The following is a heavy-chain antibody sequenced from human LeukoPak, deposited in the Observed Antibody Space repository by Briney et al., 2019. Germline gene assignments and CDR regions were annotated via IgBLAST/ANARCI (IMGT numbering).Heavy chain of an antibody. CDR1: GFTFDDYA. Sequence: GGSLRLSCAASGFTFDDYAMHWVRQAPGKGLEWVSGISWNSASVGYADSVKGRFTISRDNAKNSLYLQMNGLKPEDTALYYCGKDMGKYGNSGPGRWGQGTLVTVSS. J-gene: IGHJ4*02. D-gene: IGHD1-26*01. V-gene: IGHV3-9*01. CDR3: GKDMGKYGNSGPGR. CDR2: ISWNSASV.